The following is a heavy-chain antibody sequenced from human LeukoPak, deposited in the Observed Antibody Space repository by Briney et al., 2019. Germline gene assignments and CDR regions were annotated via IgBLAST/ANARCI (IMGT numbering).Heavy chain of an antibody. CDR2: IYHSGST. V-gene: IGHV4-30-2*01. CDR1: GGSISSGGYY. D-gene: IGHD6-6*01. CDR3: ARDHSSSSLMDAFEI. Sequence: SETLSLTCTVSGGSISSGGYYWRWIRQPPGKGLEWIGYIYHSGSTYYNPSLKGRVFLSVDTSMNQFSLKVTSVTAADTAVYYCARDHSSSSLMDAFEIWGPGMKVIVSS. J-gene: IGHJ3*02.